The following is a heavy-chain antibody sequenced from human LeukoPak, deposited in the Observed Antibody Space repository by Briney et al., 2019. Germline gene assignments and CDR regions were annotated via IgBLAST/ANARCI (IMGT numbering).Heavy chain of an antibody. D-gene: IGHD2-2*03. V-gene: IGHV3-23*01. J-gene: IGHJ4*02. Sequence: GGSLRLSCVASGFTSSNYAMSWVRQAPGKGLEWIAALNGGRTFFQDSVRGRFTISRDNSKNTLYLQLNSLRGDDTAVYYCVKEVTGYGYFDYWGRGTLVTVSS. CDR3: VKEVTGYGYFDY. CDR1: GFTSSNYA. CDR2: LNGGRT.